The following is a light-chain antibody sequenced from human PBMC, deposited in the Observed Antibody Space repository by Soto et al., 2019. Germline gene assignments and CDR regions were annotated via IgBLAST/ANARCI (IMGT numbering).Light chain of an antibody. CDR3: SSFTSKSTLI. V-gene: IGLV2-14*03. CDR1: MRDIGAYNL. Sequence: QSVLTQPASVSGSPGQSITISCAGTMRDIGAYNLVSWYQQHPGKAPQLIIYEVRNRPSGISFRFSGSKSCNTASLTISGLQAEDEADYYCSSFTSKSTLIFGGGTKLTVL. J-gene: IGLJ2*01. CDR2: EVR.